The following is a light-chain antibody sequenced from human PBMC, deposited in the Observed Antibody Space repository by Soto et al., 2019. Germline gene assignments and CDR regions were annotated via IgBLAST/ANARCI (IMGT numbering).Light chain of an antibody. CDR1: QSISSW. CDR2: KAS. J-gene: IGKJ5*01. Sequence: DIQMTQSPSTLSASVGDRVTITCRASQSISSWLAWYQQKPGKDPKLLIYKASSLESGVPSRFSGIRSGTDFTLTISSLQPEEWSTDDGQQRYSTPITVGQGTRLEIK. V-gene: IGKV1-5*03. CDR3: QQRYSTPIT.